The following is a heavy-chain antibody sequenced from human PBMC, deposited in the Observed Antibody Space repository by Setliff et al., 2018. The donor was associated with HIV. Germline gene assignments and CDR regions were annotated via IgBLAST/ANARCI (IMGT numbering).Heavy chain of an antibody. J-gene: IGHJ3*02. V-gene: IGHV1-69*13. CDR2: IIPILGTA. D-gene: IGHD4-17*01. CDR1: GGTFSSYA. Sequence: SVKVSCKASGGTFSSYAISWVRQAPGQGLEWMGGIIPILGTANYAQKFQGRVTITADESTSTAYMELSSLRSEDTAVYYCARDQGLTVTHSDDAFDIWGQVTMVTV. CDR3: ARDQGLTVTHSDDAFDI.